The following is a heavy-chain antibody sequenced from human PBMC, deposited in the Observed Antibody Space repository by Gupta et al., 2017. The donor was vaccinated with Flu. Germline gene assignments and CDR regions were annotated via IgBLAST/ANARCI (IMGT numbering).Heavy chain of an antibody. CDR2: IYWDDDK. D-gene: IGHD3-3*01. CDR1: GFSLSATGVG. CDR3: AHTLESFDFWSGYDF. V-gene: IGHV2-5*02. Sequence: QINLKESGPTLVKPTQTLTLTCSFSGFSLSATGVGVGWIRQPPGKALEWLALIYWDDDKRFNKSLKSRLAITKDSFRSQVVLTMTNMDPVDTATYFCAHTLESFDFWSGYDFWGPGTVVTVSS. J-gene: IGHJ4*02.